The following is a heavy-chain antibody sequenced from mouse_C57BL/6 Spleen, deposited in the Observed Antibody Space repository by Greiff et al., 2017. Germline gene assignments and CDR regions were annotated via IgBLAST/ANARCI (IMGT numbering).Heavy chain of an antibody. CDR3: ARSDGNYFDY. V-gene: IGHV1-82*01. CDR2: VYPGDGDT. D-gene: IGHD2-1*01. Sequence: QVQLQQSGPELVKPGASVKISCKASGYAFSSSWLNWVKQRPGKGLEWIGRVYPGDGDTNYNGKFKGKATLTATKSSSTAYMQLSSLTSEDSAVYFCARSDGNYFDYWGQGTTLTVSS. J-gene: IGHJ2*01. CDR1: GYAFSSSW.